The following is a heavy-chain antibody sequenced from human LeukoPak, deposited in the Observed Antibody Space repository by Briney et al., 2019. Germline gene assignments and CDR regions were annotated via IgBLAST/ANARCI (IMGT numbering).Heavy chain of an antibody. CDR2: ISAYNGNT. CDR3: ARDRTGKAVRAVAATGY. Sequence: ASVKVSCKASGYTFTSYGISWVRQAPGQGLEWMGWISAYNGNTNYAQKLQGRVTMTADTSTSTAYMELRSLRSDDTAVYYCARDRTGKAVRAVAATGYWGQGTLVTVSS. V-gene: IGHV1-18*01. J-gene: IGHJ4*02. D-gene: IGHD6-19*01. CDR1: GYTFTSYG.